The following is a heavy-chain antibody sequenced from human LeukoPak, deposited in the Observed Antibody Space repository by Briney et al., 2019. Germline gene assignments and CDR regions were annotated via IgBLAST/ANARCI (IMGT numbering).Heavy chain of an antibody. CDR2: INHSGST. J-gene: IGHJ4*02. CDR1: GGSFSGYY. D-gene: IGHD6-13*01. V-gene: IGHV4-34*09. CDR3: ASRSSSWPYFDY. Sequence: SETLSLTCAVYGGSFSGYYWSWIRQPPGKGLEWIREINHSGSTNYNPSLKSRVTISVDTSKNQFSLKLSSVTAADTAVYYCASRSSSWPYFDYWGQGTLVTVSS.